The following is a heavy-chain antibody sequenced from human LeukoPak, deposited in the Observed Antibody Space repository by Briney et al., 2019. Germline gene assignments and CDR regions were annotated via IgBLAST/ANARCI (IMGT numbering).Heavy chain of an antibody. CDR1: GLTFSSYE. CDR3: ASHPFDWLLNGDY. CDR2: ISSSGSTI. Sequence: QPGGSLRLSCAASGLTFSSYEMNWVRQAPGKGLEWVSYISSSGSTIYYADSVKGRFTISRDNSKNTLYLQMNSLRAEDTAVYYCASHPFDWLLNGDYWGQGTLVTVSS. D-gene: IGHD3-9*01. V-gene: IGHV3-48*03. J-gene: IGHJ4*02.